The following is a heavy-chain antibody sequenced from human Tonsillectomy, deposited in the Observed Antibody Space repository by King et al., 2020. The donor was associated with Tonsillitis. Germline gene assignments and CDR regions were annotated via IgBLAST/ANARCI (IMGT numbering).Heavy chain of an antibody. V-gene: IGHV3-30*04. CDR2: ISYDGRNK. Sequence: VQLVESGGGVVQPGRSLRLPCAASGFTFSSYAMHWVRQASGKGLEWVAVISYDGRNKYYADSVKGRFTISRDNSKNTLYLQMNSLRAEDTAVYYCARVTGAGTVDYWGQGTLVTVSS. J-gene: IGHJ4*02. CDR3: ARVTGAGTVDY. CDR1: GFTFSSYA. D-gene: IGHD6-13*01.